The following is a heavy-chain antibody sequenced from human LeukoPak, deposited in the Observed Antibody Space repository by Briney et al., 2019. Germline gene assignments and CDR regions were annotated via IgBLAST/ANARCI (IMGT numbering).Heavy chain of an antibody. CDR3: AKRGVVIRVILVGFHKEAYYFDS. CDR2: LSGSGGRK. CDR1: RITLCNFD. J-gene: IGHJ4*02. Sequence: GGSLRLSCAVSRITLCNFDMPGLRRSRGGGGVGVAGLSGSGGRKNDADSVKGRFTNSRDNAKNPLYLQMNSLRAEDTAVYFCAKRGVVIRVILVGFHKEAYYFDSWGQGVLVTV. D-gene: IGHD3-22*01. V-gene: IGHV3-23*01.